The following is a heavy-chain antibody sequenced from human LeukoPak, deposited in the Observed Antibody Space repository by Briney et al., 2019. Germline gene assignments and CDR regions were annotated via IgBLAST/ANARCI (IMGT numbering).Heavy chain of an antibody. CDR2: MNPNSGNT. D-gene: IGHD3-16*02. J-gene: IGHJ3*02. CDR1: GYTFTSYD. V-gene: IGHV1-8*01. Sequence: ASVRVSCKASGYTFTSYDINWVRQATGQGLEWMGWMNPNSGNTGYAQKFQGRVTMTRNTSISTAYMELSSLRSEGTAVYYCARRWVIDAFDIWGQGTMVTVSS. CDR3: ARRWVIDAFDI.